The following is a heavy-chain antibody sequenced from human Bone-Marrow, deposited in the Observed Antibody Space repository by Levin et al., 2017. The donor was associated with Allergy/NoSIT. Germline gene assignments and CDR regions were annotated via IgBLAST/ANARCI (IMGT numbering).Heavy chain of an antibody. CDR2: ISGSGNNI. CDR1: GFTFNNYG. D-gene: IGHD2-21*01. J-gene: IGHJ4*02. Sequence: GGSLRLSCAASGFTFNNYGLSWVRQAPGKGLEWVSAISGSGNNIYYADSVRGRFTISRDNSKNTLDLQLNSLTAEDTAVYYCAKWASYCGGDCYWFAPFDCWGQGALITVSS. V-gene: IGHV3-23*01. CDR3: AKWASYCGGDCYWFAPFDC.